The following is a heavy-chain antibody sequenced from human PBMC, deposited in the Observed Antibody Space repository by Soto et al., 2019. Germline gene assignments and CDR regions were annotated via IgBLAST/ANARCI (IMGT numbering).Heavy chain of an antibody. V-gene: IGHV3-33*01. CDR2: IWYDGSNK. J-gene: IGHJ4*02. CDR1: GFTFSSYG. CDR3: ARELRAVALPDY. Sequence: PGGSLRLSCAASGFTFSSYGMHWVRQAPGKGLEWVAVIWYDGSNKYYADSVKGRFTISRDNSKNTLYLQMNSLRAEDTAVYYCARELRAVALPDYWGQGTLVTVSS. D-gene: IGHD6-19*01.